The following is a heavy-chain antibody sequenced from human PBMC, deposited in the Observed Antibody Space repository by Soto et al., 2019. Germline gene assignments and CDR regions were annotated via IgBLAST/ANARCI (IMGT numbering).Heavy chain of an antibody. Sequence: ASVKVSCKASGYTFNTYGISWVRQAPGQGLEWMGWISAYNGNTNYAQKLQGRVTMTTDTSTSTAYMELRSLRSVDTAVYYCARDSYYDYVWGSYSPSPFFDYWGQGTLVTV. CDR2: ISAYNGNT. J-gene: IGHJ4*02. D-gene: IGHD3-16*01. CDR3: ARDSYYDYVWGSYSPSPFFDY. V-gene: IGHV1-18*01. CDR1: GYTFNTYG.